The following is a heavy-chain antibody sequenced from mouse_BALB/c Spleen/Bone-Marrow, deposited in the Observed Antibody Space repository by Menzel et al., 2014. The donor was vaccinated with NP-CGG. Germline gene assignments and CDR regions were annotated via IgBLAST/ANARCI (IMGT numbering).Heavy chain of an antibody. CDR3: TREDTNWDFDY. V-gene: IGHV5-6-4*01. J-gene: IGHJ2*01. D-gene: IGHD4-1*01. CDR1: GSTFSSYT. CDR2: ISSGGSCT. Sequence: EVMLVESGGGLVKPGGSLKLSCAASGSTFSSYTMSWVRQTPEKRLEWVATISSGGSCTYYPDSVKGRFTISRDNAKNTLYLQMSSLKSEDTAMYYCTREDTNWDFDYWGQGTTLTVSS.